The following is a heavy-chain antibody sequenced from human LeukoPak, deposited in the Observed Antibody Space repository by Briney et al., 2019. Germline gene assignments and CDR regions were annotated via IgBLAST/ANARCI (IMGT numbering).Heavy chain of an antibody. CDR3: AREGCSSTSCYPDY. CDR1: GYTFTRYY. Sequence: GASVKVSCKASGYTFTRYYMHWVRQAPGQVLEWMGIINPSGGGTSNAQKFQGRVTMTRDTSTSTDYMELSSLRSEDTAVYYCAREGCSSTSCYPDYWGQGTLVTVSS. V-gene: IGHV1-46*01. D-gene: IGHD2-2*01. CDR2: INPSGGGT. J-gene: IGHJ4*02.